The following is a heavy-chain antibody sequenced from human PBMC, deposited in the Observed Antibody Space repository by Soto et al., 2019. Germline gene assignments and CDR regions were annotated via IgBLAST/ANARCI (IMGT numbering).Heavy chain of an antibody. V-gene: IGHV4-34*01. CDR1: GGSFSGYY. Sequence: QVQLQQWGAGLLKPSETLSLTCAVYGGSFSGYYWTWIRQPPGTGLEWIGEINHSGSTNYNPSLNSRVTISVDTSKIQFSLKLTSVTAADTAVYYCARDKNTGLFDYWGQGTLVTVSS. D-gene: IGHD2-8*02. CDR2: INHSGST. CDR3: ARDKNTGLFDY. J-gene: IGHJ4*02.